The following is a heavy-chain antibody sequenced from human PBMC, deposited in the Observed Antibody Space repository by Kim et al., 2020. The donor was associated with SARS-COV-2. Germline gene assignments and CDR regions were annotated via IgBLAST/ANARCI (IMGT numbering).Heavy chain of an antibody. CDR3: AKGLMTGTRVAFDI. V-gene: IGHV3-30*18. D-gene: IGHD1-7*01. CDR1: GFTFSSYG. Sequence: GGSLRLSCAASGFTFSSYGMHWVRQAPGKGLEWVAVISYDGSNKYYADSVKGRFTISRDNSKNTLYLQMNSLRAEDTAVYYCAKGLMTGTRVAFDIWGQG. J-gene: IGHJ3*02. CDR2: ISYDGSNK.